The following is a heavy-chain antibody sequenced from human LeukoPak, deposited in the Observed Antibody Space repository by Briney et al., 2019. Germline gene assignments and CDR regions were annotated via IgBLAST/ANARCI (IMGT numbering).Heavy chain of an antibody. D-gene: IGHD2-15*01. J-gene: IGHJ2*01. V-gene: IGHV3-23*01. CDR1: GFTFSSYA. CDR2: ISGSGGST. Sequence: PGGSLRLSCAASGFTFSSYAMSWIRQAPGKGLEWVSAISGSGGSTYYADSVKGRFTISRDNSKNTLYLQMNSLRAEDTAVYYCAKRGEGCSGVSCLYWYFDIWGRGTLVTVSS. CDR3: AKRGEGCSGVSCLYWYFDI.